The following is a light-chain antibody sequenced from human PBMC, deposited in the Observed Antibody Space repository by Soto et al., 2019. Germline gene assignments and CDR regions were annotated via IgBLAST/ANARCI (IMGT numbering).Light chain of an antibody. CDR3: LQDYNYPRT. CDR1: QGIRTE. V-gene: IGKV1-6*02. J-gene: IGKJ1*01. CDR2: AAS. Sequence: AIQMTQSPSSLSASVGDRVTITCRASQGIRTELGWYQQRPGEAPKLLIYAASTLQSGVPSRFSGSGSGTDFTLTIRSLQPEDFATYYCLQDYNYPRTFGQGTKVEIK.